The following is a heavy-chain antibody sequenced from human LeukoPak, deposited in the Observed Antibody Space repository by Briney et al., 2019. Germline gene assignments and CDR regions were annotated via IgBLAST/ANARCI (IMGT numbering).Heavy chain of an antibody. Sequence: SVKVSCKASGGTFSSYAISWVRQAPGQGLEWMGRIIPILGIANYAQKFQGRVTITADESTSTAYMELSSLRSEDTAVYYCARDDAVGATTGYMDVWGKGTTVTVSS. V-gene: IGHV1-69*04. CDR3: ARDDAVGATTGYMDV. CDR1: GGTFSSYA. D-gene: IGHD1-26*01. J-gene: IGHJ6*03. CDR2: IIPILGIA.